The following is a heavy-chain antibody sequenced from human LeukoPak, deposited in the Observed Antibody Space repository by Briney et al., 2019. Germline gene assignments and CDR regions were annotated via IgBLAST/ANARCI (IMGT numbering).Heavy chain of an antibody. V-gene: IGHV3-21*01. CDR2: ISSSSSYI. D-gene: IGHD6-19*01. CDR1: GFTFSSYS. Sequence: GGSLRLSCAASGFTFSSYSMNWVRQAPGKGLEWVSSISSSSSYIYYADSVKGRFTISRDNAKNSLYLQMSSLRAEDTAVYYCASRYSSGWSVFDYWGQGTLVTVSS. CDR3: ASRYSSGWSVFDY. J-gene: IGHJ4*02.